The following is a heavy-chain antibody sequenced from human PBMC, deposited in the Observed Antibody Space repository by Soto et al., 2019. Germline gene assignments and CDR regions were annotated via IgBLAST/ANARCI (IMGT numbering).Heavy chain of an antibody. V-gene: IGHV3-23*01. D-gene: IGHD2-2*01. CDR3: AKDAFYGPPPNQPGMDV. J-gene: IGHJ6*02. CDR2: ISCSGGST. CDR1: GFTFSSYA. Sequence: GGSLRLSCAASGFTFSSYAMSWVRQAPGKGLEWVSAISCSGGSTYYADSVKGRFTISRDNSKNTLYLQMNSLRAEDTAVYYCAKDAFYGPPPNQPGMDVWGQGTTVTVSS.